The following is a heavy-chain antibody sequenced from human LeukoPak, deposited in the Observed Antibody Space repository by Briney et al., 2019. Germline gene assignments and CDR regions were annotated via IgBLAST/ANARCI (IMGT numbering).Heavy chain of an antibody. Sequence: GGSLRLSCAASGFTVSSSYMSWVRQAPGKGLEWVSVIYSGGSGSTYYADSVKGRFTISRDNSKNTLNLQMNSLRAEDTAVYYCARDDVGLDSSGTKSDYWGQGTLVTVSS. CDR2: IYSGGSGST. V-gene: IGHV3-53*01. J-gene: IGHJ4*02. CDR1: GFTVSSSY. CDR3: ARDDVGLDSSGTKSDY. D-gene: IGHD3-22*01.